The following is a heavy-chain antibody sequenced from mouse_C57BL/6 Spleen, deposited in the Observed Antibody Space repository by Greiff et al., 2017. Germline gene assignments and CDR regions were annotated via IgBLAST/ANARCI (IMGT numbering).Heavy chain of an antibody. J-gene: IGHJ1*03. V-gene: IGHV5-6*02. Sequence: DVMLVESGGDLVKPGGSLKLSCAASGFTFSSYGMSWVRQTPDKRLEWVATISSGGSYTYYPDSVKGQCTISRDNAKNTLYLQLSSLKSEDTAMYYCARKPGYFDVWGTGTTVTVSS. CDR3: ARKPGYFDV. CDR1: GFTFSSYG. CDR2: ISSGGSYT.